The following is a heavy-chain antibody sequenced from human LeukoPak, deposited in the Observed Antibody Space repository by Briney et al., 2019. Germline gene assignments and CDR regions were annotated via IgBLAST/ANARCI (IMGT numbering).Heavy chain of an antibody. D-gene: IGHD3-3*01. CDR2: IRYDGSNK. J-gene: IGHJ4*02. Sequence: AGGCLRVSCAASGFTFSSYGMQCVRQAPGKGRGRGAFIRYDGSNKYYADSWKGRFTISRDNSKNTLYLKMNSLRAEDTAVYYCAKDWGVYDFWSGYYDYWGQGTLVTVSS. CDR1: GFTFSSYG. V-gene: IGHV3-30*02. CDR3: AKDWGVYDFWSGYYDY.